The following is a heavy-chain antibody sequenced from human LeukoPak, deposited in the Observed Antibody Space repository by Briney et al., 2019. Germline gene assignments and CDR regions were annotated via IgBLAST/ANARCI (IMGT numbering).Heavy chain of an antibody. CDR1: GASISSGDYH. CDR3: ARGNITTRGYYYYMDV. Sequence: SETLSLTCTVSGASISSGDYHWTWIRQHPGKGLEWIGYIHCTGSTDYNPSLKSRLAISLDTSKNQFSLKLSSVAAADSAVYFCARGNITTRGYYYYMDVWGKGTTVTVSS. CDR2: IHCTGST. J-gene: IGHJ6*03. V-gene: IGHV4-31*03. D-gene: IGHD1-1*01.